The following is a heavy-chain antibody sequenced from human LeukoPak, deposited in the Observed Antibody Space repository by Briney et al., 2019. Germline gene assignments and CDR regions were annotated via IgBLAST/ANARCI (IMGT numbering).Heavy chain of an antibody. Sequence: SETLSLTCTVSGGSISSYYWSWIRQPPGKGLEWVGYIYYGGSTNYNPSLKSRVTISVDTSKNQFSLKLSSVTAADTAVYYCARVVTPVNWFDPWGQGTLVTVSS. J-gene: IGHJ5*02. CDR3: ARVVTPVNWFDP. D-gene: IGHD4-23*01. V-gene: IGHV4-59*12. CDR1: GGSISSYY. CDR2: IYYGGST.